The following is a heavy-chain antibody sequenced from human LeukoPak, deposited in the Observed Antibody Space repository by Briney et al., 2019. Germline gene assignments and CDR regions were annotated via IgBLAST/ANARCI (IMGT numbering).Heavy chain of an antibody. D-gene: IGHD3-22*01. CDR2: INPSGGST. CDR3: ARAALSYDRGDWFDP. Sequence: ASVKVSCKASGYTLTSYYMHWVRQAPGQGLEWMGIINPSGGSTSYAQKFQGRVTMTRDTSTSTVYMELSSLRSEDTAVYYCARAALSYDRGDWFDPWGQGTLVTVSS. J-gene: IGHJ5*02. CDR1: GYTLTSYY. V-gene: IGHV1-46*01.